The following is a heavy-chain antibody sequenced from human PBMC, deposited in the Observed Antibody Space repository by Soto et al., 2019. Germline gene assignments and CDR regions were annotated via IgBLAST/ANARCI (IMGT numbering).Heavy chain of an antibody. CDR2: IYYSGST. CDR3: ARVVQGSLFDP. CDR1: GGSISSYY. D-gene: IGHD1-1*01. Sequence: ETLSLTCTVSGGSISSYYRSWIRQLPGKGLEAIGYIYYSGSTTYNPSLKSRVTISVDTSKNQFSLKLSSVTAADTAVYYCARVVQGSLFDPWGQGTMVTVSS. V-gene: IGHV4-59*01. J-gene: IGHJ5*02.